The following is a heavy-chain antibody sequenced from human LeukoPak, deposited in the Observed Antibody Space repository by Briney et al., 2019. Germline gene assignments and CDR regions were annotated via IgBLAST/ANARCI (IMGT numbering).Heavy chain of an antibody. Sequence: PGGSLRLSCAAPGFTFSSHWMSWVRQTPGKGLEWVANIKQSGSEKYYVDSVRGRFTISRDDDKNSLYLQMNSLRVEDTAIYYCARIRGVWLYDSWGQGTLVTVSS. J-gene: IGHJ4*02. CDR2: IKQSGSEK. D-gene: IGHD3-22*01. V-gene: IGHV3-7*01. CDR3: ARIRGVWLYDS. CDR1: GFTFSSHW.